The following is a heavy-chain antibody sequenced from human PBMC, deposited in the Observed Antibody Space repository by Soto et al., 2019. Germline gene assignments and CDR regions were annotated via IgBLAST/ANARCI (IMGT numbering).Heavy chain of an antibody. CDR2: IWYDGSNK. Sequence: QVQLVESGGGVVQPGRSLRLSCAASGFTFSSYGMHWVRQAPGKGLEWVAVIWYDGSNKYYADSVKGRFTISRDNSKNTLYLQMNSLRAEDTAVYYCARDFRRGWYRYGMDVWGQGTTVTVS. CDR1: GFTFSSYG. CDR3: ARDFRRGWYRYGMDV. D-gene: IGHD6-19*01. J-gene: IGHJ6*02. V-gene: IGHV3-33*01.